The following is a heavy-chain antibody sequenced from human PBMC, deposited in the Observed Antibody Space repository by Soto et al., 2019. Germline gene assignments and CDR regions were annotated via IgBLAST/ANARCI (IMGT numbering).Heavy chain of an antibody. CDR2: IYYSGST. CDR1: GGSISSYY. V-gene: IGHV4-59*01. CDR3: ARIAARSRFDY. J-gene: IGHJ4*02. Sequence: SETLSLTCTVSGGSISSYYWSWIRQPPEKGLEWIGYIYYSGSTNYNPSLKSRVTISVDTSKNQFSLKLSSVTAADTAVYYCARIAARSRFDYWGQGTLVTVSS. D-gene: IGHD6-6*01.